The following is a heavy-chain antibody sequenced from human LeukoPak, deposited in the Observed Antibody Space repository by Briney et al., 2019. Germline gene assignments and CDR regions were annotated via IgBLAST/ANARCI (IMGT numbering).Heavy chain of an antibody. J-gene: IGHJ4*02. CDR2: ISNSGSSI. V-gene: IGHV3-48*03. CDR1: GFTFSSYE. CDR3: ARDGHYGGNSVAVDY. Sequence: GGSLRLSCAASGFTFSSYEMNWVRQAPGKGLEWVSYISNSGSSIYYADSVKGRFTISRDNAKNSLYLQMNSLRAEDTAVYYCARDGHYGGNSVAVDYWGKGTLVTVSS. D-gene: IGHD4-23*01.